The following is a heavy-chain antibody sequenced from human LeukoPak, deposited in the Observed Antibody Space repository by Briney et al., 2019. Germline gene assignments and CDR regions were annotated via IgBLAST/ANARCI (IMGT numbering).Heavy chain of an antibody. J-gene: IGHJ4*02. Sequence: GGSLRLSCAASGFNFSPCAMTWVRQGPGKGLEWVSTITAGTTHIYYADSVKGRFTTSRDDAKTSLYLQLSSLRTEDTAVYYCARDGSGWSRDYWGQGTLVTVST. V-gene: IGHV3-21*01. CDR2: ITAGTTHI. CDR3: ARDGSGWSRDY. D-gene: IGHD6-13*01. CDR1: GFNFSPCA.